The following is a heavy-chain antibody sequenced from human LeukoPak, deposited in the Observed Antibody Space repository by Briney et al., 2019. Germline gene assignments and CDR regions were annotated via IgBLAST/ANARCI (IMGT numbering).Heavy chain of an antibody. CDR1: GSSLSTSGMC. CDR3: ARMTAGCSSGWFAFDI. CDR2: IDWDDDK. D-gene: IGHD6-19*01. Sequence: SGPTLVNPTETLTLTCTFSGSSLSTSGMCVSWIRQPPGKALQWLARIDWDDDKYYSTSLETRLTISKDTSKNQVVLTMTKMDPVDTATYYCARMTAGCSSGWFAFDIWGQGTMVTVSS. J-gene: IGHJ3*02. V-gene: IGHV2-70*11.